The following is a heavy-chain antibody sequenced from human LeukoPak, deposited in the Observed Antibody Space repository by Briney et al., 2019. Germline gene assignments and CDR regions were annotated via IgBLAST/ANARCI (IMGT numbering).Heavy chain of an antibody. CDR2: IYYSGST. CDR1: GGSISSYY. D-gene: IGHD4-17*01. J-gene: IGHJ4*02. V-gene: IGHV4-59*08. CDR3: ARLAPTTVTTRGYFDY. Sequence: SETLSLTCTVSGGSISSYYWSWIRQPPGKGLEWIGYIYYSGSTNYNPSLKSRVTTSVDTSKSQFSLKLSSVTAADTAVYYCARLAPTTVTTRGYFDYWGQGALVSVSS.